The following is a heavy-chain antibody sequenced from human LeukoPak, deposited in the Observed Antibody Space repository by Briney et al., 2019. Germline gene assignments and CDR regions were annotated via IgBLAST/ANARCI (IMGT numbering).Heavy chain of an antibody. CDR1: GFTFSSYA. Sequence: GGPLRLSCAASGFTFSSYAMHWVRQAPGKGLEWVAVISYDGSNKYYADSVKGRFTISRDNSKNTLYLQMNSLRAEDTAVYYCARDLGCGGDCYDTGAFDYWGQGTLVTVSS. J-gene: IGHJ4*02. CDR2: ISYDGSNK. V-gene: IGHV3-30-3*01. D-gene: IGHD2-21*02. CDR3: ARDLGCGGDCYDTGAFDY.